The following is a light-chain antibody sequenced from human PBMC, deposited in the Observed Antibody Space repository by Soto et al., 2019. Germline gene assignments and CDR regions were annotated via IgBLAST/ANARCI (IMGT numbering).Light chain of an antibody. J-gene: IGKJ1*01. Sequence: DIQMPQYPSTLSASVVGGGPKACRANQTIRSWLAWYQQKPGKAPKLLIYKASTLKSGVPSRFSGSGSGTEFTLTISSLQPDDFATYYCQHYNSYSEAFGQGTKVDIK. CDR1: QTIRSW. V-gene: IGKV1-5*03. CDR2: KAS. CDR3: QHYNSYSEA.